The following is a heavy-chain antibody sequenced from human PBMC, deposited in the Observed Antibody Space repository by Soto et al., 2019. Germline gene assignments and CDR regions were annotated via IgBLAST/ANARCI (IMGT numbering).Heavy chain of an antibody. CDR2: IDWDDDK. Sequence: SGPTLVNPTQTLTLTCTFSGFSLSTSGMRVSWICQPPGKALEWLARIDWDDDKYYSTSLKTRLTISKDTSKNQVVLTMTNMDPVDTATYYCARILGGGIAVAGTYYFDYWGQGTLVTVSS. D-gene: IGHD6-19*01. CDR1: GFSLSTSGMR. V-gene: IGHV2-70*04. J-gene: IGHJ4*02. CDR3: ARILGGGIAVAGTYYFDY.